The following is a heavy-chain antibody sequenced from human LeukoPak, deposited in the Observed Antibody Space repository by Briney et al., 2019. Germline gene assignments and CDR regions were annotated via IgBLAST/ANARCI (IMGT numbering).Heavy chain of an antibody. CDR3: ARDVYSGSYFDY. V-gene: IGHV3-21*04. Sequence: GGSLRLSCAATGFSFNSYSMSWARQAPGKGLEWVSSISSSSSYIYYADSVKGRFTISRDNAKNSLYLQMNSLRAEDTALYYCARDVYSGSYFDYWGQGTLVTVSS. J-gene: IGHJ4*02. CDR2: ISSSSSYI. CDR1: GFSFNSYS. D-gene: IGHD1-26*01.